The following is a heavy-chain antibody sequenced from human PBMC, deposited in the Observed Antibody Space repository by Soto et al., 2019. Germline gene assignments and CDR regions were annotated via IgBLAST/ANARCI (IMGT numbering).Heavy chain of an antibody. D-gene: IGHD6-13*01. J-gene: IGHJ3*02. CDR1: GASISSGGYS. Sequence: SLSLNCAVSGASISSGGYSWSWIRQPPGKGLEWIGYIYHSGSTYYNPSLKSRVTISVDRSKNQFSLKLSSVTAADTAVYYCASSSSWYTRSLGPRDAFDIWGQGTMVTVSS. CDR2: IYHSGST. CDR3: ASSSSWYTRSLGPRDAFDI. V-gene: IGHV4-30-2*01.